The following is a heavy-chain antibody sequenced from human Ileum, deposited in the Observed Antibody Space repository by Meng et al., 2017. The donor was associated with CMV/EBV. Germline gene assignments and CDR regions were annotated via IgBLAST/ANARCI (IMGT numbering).Heavy chain of an antibody. V-gene: IGHV3-21*01. Sequence: GESLKISCAASGFSFTAYNMNWVRQAPGKGLEWVASISLSSSYIYYADAVRGRFTISRDNAKNSLYLQMNSLRAEDTAVYYCARDYSHQVVASTHDAFALWGQGKKV. D-gene: IGHD2/OR15-2a*01. CDR3: ARDYSHQVVASTHDAFAL. J-gene: IGHJ3*01. CDR1: GFSFTAYN. CDR2: ISLSSSYI.